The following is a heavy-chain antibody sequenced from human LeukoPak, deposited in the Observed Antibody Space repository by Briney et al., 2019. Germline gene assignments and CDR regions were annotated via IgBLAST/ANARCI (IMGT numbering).Heavy chain of an antibody. Sequence: QPGGSLRLSCELSGVTFATSGMTWVRQAPGKGLECVAAIGTSSSFRLCTDSVKGRFTISRDNSRNTVYLQMHSLRADDTAVYYCAKTGPYYFDIWGQGTLVTVSS. CDR1: GVTFATSG. J-gene: IGHJ4*02. CDR2: IGTSSSFR. D-gene: IGHD3-10*01. V-gene: IGHV3-23*01. CDR3: AKTGPYYFDI.